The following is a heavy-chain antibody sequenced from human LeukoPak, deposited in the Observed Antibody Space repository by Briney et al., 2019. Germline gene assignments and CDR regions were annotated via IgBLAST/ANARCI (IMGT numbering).Heavy chain of an antibody. CDR3: ARDGYFDWLSPQKYFDY. V-gene: IGHV4-34*01. D-gene: IGHD3-9*01. CDR1: GGPFSGYY. CDR2: INHSGST. Sequence: SETLSLTCAVYGGPFSGYYWSWIRQPPGKGLEWIGEINHSGSTNYNPSLKSRVTISVDTSKNQFSLKLSSVTAADTAVYYCARDGYFDWLSPQKYFDYWGQGTLVTVSS. J-gene: IGHJ4*02.